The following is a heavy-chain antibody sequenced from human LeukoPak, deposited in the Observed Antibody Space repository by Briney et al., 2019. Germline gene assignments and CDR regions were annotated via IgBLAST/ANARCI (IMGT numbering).Heavy chain of an antibody. V-gene: IGHV5-51*01. CDR1: GYSFTSYW. D-gene: IGHD3-22*01. Sequence: GESLKISCKGSGYSFTSYWIGWVRQMPGKGLEWMGIIYSGDSDTRYSPSFQGQVTISADKSISTAYLQWSSLKASDTAMYYCARQGGYYYDSSGYSDYWGQGTLVTVSS. J-gene: IGHJ4*02. CDR2: IYSGDSDT. CDR3: ARQGGYYYDSSGYSDY.